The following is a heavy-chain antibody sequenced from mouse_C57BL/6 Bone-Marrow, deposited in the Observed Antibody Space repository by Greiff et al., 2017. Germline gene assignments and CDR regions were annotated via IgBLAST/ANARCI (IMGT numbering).Heavy chain of an antibody. J-gene: IGHJ1*03. D-gene: IGHD1-1*01. Sequence: QVQLQQSGAELVKPGASVKLSCKASGYTFTSYWMHWVKQRPGQGLEWIGMIHPNSGSTNYNEKFKSKATMTVDKSSSTAYMQLSSLTSEDSAVYYCARGGIYYYGSSPHWYFDVWGTGTTVTVSS. CDR2: IHPNSGST. CDR1: GYTFTSYW. CDR3: ARGGIYYYGSSPHWYFDV. V-gene: IGHV1-64*01.